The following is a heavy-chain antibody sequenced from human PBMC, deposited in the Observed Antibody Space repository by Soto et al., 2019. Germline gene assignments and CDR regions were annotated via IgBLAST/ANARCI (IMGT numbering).Heavy chain of an antibody. Sequence: GGSLRLSSAASGVNFRSYGMSWVRQAPGKGLEWVSAISGSGGSTYYADSVKGRFTISRDNSKNTLYLQMNSLRAEDTAVYYCAKDLKWELLGAYYFDYWGQGTLVTVSS. J-gene: IGHJ4*02. CDR2: ISGSGGST. CDR1: GVNFRSYG. V-gene: IGHV3-23*01. D-gene: IGHD1-26*01. CDR3: AKDLKWELLGAYYFDY.